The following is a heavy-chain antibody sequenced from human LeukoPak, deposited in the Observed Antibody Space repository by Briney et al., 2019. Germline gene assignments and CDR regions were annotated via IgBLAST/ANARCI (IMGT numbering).Heavy chain of an antibody. CDR3: ARDIRSHNGPGGYYYYYMDV. Sequence: SQTLSLTCTVSGDSMSDSYWSWIRQPAGKGLEWVGRIYASGSTNYNPSLKSRVTLSVDTSSNQFSLTLSSVTAADTAVYHCARDIRSHNGPGGYYYYYMDVWGKGTTVTVSS. D-gene: IGHD2-8*01. J-gene: IGHJ6*03. CDR2: IYASGST. CDR1: GDSMSDSY. V-gene: IGHV4-4*07.